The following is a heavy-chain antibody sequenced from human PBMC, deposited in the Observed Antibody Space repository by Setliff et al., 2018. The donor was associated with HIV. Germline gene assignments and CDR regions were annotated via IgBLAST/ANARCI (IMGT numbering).Heavy chain of an antibody. V-gene: IGHV4-61*09. CDR3: ARPSLGIGGGSKFDS. D-gene: IGHD3-3*01. Sequence: KASETLSLTCTVSGGSITSGSYYWSWIRQPAGKGLECIGHIYTSGNTNYNPSLKSRVTISIDTSKNQFSLKLRSATAADAAMYYCARPSLGIGGGSKFDSWGQGTLVTVSS. CDR2: IYTSGNT. J-gene: IGHJ4*02. CDR1: GGSITSGSYY.